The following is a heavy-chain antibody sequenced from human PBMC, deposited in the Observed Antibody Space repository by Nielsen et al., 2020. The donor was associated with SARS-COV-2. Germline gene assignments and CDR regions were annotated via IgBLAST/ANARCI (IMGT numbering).Heavy chain of an antibody. V-gene: IGHV3-21*01. CDR1: GFTFSSYS. Sequence: GGSLRLSCAASGFTFSSYSMNWVRQAPGKGLEWVSSISSSSSYIYYADSVKGRFTISRDNAKNSLYLQMNSLRAEDTAVYYCARLQPNGFLQVYYYYGMDVWGQGTTVTVSS. D-gene: IGHD1-1*01. CDR3: ARLQPNGFLQVYYYYGMDV. CDR2: ISSSSSYI. J-gene: IGHJ6*02.